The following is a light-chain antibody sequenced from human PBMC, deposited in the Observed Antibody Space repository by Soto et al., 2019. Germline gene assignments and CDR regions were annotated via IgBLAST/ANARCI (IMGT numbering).Light chain of an antibody. CDR2: GNT. V-gene: IGLV1-40*01. CDR3: QSYDDSLSVHYV. CDR1: SSNIGSTYD. J-gene: IGLJ1*01. Sequence: QSMLTQPPSVSGAPGQRVTISCTGSSSNIGSTYDVQWYQQLPGTAPKLLIHGNTNRPSGVPDRFSGSKSGTSASLAITGLQADDEADYYCQSYDDSLSVHYVFGTGTKLTVL.